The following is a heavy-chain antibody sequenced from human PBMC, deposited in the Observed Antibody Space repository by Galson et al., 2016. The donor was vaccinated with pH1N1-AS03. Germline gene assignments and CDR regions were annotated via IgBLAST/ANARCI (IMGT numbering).Heavy chain of an antibody. V-gene: IGHV3-21*03. CDR3: LRASDY. J-gene: IGHJ4*02. Sequence: SLRLSCAASGFTFSSYWMTWVRQAPGKGLEWVSSISRSSTYIYYADSVKGRFTISRDNAKNSLFLQMHSLRAEDTAVYYCLRASDYWGQGTLVTVSS. CDR2: ISRSSTYI. CDR1: GFTFSSYW.